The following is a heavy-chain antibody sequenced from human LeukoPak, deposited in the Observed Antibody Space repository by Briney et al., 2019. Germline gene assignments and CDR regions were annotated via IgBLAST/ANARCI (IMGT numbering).Heavy chain of an antibody. V-gene: IGHV4-4*07. Sequence: SETLSLTCTVSGGSISSYYWSWIRQPAGKGLEWIGRIYTSGSTNYNPSLKSRVTMSVDTSKNQFSLKLSSVTAADTAVYYCAREVDTAMDVRFDPWGQGTLVTVSS. D-gene: IGHD5-18*01. CDR2: IYTSGST. J-gene: IGHJ5*02. CDR1: GGSISSYY. CDR3: AREVDTAMDVRFDP.